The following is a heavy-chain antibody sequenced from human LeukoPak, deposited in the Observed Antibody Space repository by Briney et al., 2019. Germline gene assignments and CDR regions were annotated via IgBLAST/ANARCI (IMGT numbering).Heavy chain of an antibody. CDR1: GYTFTGYD. V-gene: IGHV1-2*02. D-gene: IGHD2-15*01. Sequence: ASVKVSCKASGYTFTGYDMHWVRQAPGQGLEWMGWINPNIGGTNYAQKFQGRVTMTRDTSISTAYMELSRLRSDDTAVYYCASTGGCSGGSCYSPHYFDYWGQGTLVTVSS. CDR3: ASTGGCSGGSCYSPHYFDY. CDR2: INPNIGGT. J-gene: IGHJ4*02.